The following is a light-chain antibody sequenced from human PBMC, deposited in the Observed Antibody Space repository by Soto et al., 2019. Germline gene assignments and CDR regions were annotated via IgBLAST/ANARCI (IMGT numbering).Light chain of an antibody. Sequence: DIQMTQSPSSLSASVGDRVTITCQASQDISYYLNWYQQKPGKAPKLLIYDASNLQTGVPSRFSGSGSETDFTFTISRLQPEDIAIYYCQQSYSTPPTFGEGTKVDIK. V-gene: IGKV1-33*01. CDR1: QDISYY. CDR2: DAS. J-gene: IGKJ4*01. CDR3: QQSYSTPPT.